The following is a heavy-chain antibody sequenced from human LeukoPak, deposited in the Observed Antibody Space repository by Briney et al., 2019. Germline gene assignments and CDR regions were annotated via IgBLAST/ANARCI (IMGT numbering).Heavy chain of an antibody. CDR3: ARSHYVWGSYLELVDYYYYMDV. CDR2: MNPNSGNT. V-gene: IGHV1-8*02. D-gene: IGHD3-16*02. J-gene: IGHJ6*03. Sequence: ASVKVSCKASGYTFTGYYMHWVRQATGQGLEWMGWMNPNSGNTGYAQKFQGRVTMTRNTSISTAYIELSSLRSEDTAVYYCARSHYVWGSYLELVDYYYYMDVWGKGTTVTVSS. CDR1: GYTFTGYY.